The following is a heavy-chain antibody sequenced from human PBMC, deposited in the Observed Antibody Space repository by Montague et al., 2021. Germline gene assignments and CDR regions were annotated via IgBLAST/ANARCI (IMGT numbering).Heavy chain of an antibody. J-gene: IGHJ1*01. CDR1: GFTFSSYA. D-gene: IGHD6-19*01. CDR2: ISYGGSNK. V-gene: IGHV3-30-3*01. CDR3: ARSLTSGLLAEYFQH. Sequence: SLRLSCAASGFTFSSYAMHWVRQAPGKGLEWVAVISYGGSNKYYADSVKGRFTISRDNSKNTLYLQMNSLRAEDTAVYYCARSLTSGLLAEYFQHWGQGTLVTVSS.